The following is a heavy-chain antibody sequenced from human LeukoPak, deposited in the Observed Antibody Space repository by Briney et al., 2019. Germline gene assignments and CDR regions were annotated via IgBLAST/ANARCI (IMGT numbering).Heavy chain of an antibody. Sequence: SQTLSLTCAISGDSVSSNSAAWNWIRQSPSRGLEWLRRTYYRSKWYNDYAVSVKSRITINPDTSKNQFSLQLNSVTPEDTAVYYCARDWSRDYYGDFSGWFDPWGQGTLVTVSS. CDR1: GDSVSSNSAA. CDR3: ARDWSRDYYGDFSGWFDP. CDR2: TYYRSKWYN. J-gene: IGHJ5*02. D-gene: IGHD4-17*01. V-gene: IGHV6-1*01.